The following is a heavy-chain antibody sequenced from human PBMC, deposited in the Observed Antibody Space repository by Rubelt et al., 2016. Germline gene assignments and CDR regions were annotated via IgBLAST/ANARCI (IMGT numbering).Heavy chain of an antibody. V-gene: IGHV4-39*07. D-gene: IGHD6-13*01. CDR3: AMGGGAAPSNF. J-gene: IGHJ4*02. CDR1: GGSVTSSGDF. CDR2: ISYSEST. Sequence: QLQLRESGPGPVKPSETLSLTCTVSGGSVTSSGDFWGWFRQPPGKGLEWIGSISYSESTYYSPALKRRGTISVDSFKNQFSLNLSGVTAAETAVYYGAMGGGAAPSNFWGQGALVTVSS.